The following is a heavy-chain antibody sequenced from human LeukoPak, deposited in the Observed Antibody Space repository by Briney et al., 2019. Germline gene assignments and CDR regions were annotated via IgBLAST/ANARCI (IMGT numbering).Heavy chain of an antibody. CDR3: ARTYSSSWYGGWFDP. Sequence: PGGSLRLSCAASGFTFSSYSMNWVCQAPGKGLEWVSSISSSSSYIYYADSVKGRFTISRDNVKNSLYLQMNSLRAEDTAVYYCARTYSSSWYGGWFDPWGQGTLVTVSS. D-gene: IGHD6-13*01. J-gene: IGHJ5*02. CDR2: ISSSSSYI. CDR1: GFTFSSYS. V-gene: IGHV3-21*01.